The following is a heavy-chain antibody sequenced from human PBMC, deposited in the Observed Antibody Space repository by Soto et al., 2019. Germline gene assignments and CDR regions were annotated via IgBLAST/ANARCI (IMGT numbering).Heavy chain of an antibody. CDR1: GFTFNSYA. CDR2: ISGSGGST. V-gene: IGHV3-23*01. Sequence: EVQMLESGGGLVQPGGSLRLSCAASGFTFNSYAMSWVRQAPGKGLEWVSGISGSGGSTYYADSVKGQFTISRDTSKNTLYLQMNSVRPEDTAVYYCAKGKGSGWYSASDYWGQGTLVTVSS. J-gene: IGHJ4*02. CDR3: AKGKGSGWYSASDY. D-gene: IGHD6-19*01.